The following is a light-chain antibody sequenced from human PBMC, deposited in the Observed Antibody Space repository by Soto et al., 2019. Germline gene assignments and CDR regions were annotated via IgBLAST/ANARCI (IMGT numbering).Light chain of an antibody. Sequence: QSALTQPPSVSGAPGQRVTISCTGSSSNIGAGSDVHWYQQLPGTAPKLLIYGNSNRPSGVPDRFSGSKSGTSASLAITGLQAEDEADYYCQSYDSSLSGFYVFGTGTKVTVL. CDR2: GNS. J-gene: IGLJ1*01. CDR1: SSNIGAGSD. V-gene: IGLV1-40*01. CDR3: QSYDSSLSGFYV.